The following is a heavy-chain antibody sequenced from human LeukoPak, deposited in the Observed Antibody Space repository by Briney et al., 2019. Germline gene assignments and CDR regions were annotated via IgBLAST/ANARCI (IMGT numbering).Heavy chain of an antibody. CDR1: GFTFSDHN. CDR2: IGTDGSYI. V-gene: IGHV3-21*04. Sequence: GRSLRLSCAASGFTFSDHNMDCVRQAPGTGLEGVSSIGTDGSYIYYADSVQGRFTISRDNAKNSLYLQMSSLRAEDTAVYYCARVGYSDESIDYWGQGTLVTVSS. CDR3: ARVGYSDESIDY. D-gene: IGHD4-17*01. J-gene: IGHJ4*02.